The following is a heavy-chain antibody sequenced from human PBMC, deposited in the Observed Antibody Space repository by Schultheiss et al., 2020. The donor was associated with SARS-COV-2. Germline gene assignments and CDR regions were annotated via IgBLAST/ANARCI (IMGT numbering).Heavy chain of an antibody. CDR2: ISYDGSNK. CDR1: GFTFSSFS. Sequence: GGSLRLSCAGSGFTFSSFSLSWVRQAPGKGLEWVAVISYDGSNKYYADSVKGRFTISRDNSKNTLYLQMNSLRAEDTAVYYCARAERTVTLFYYYYGMDVWGQGTTVTVSS. D-gene: IGHD4-11*01. J-gene: IGHJ6*02. CDR3: ARAERTVTLFYYYYGMDV. V-gene: IGHV3-30*03.